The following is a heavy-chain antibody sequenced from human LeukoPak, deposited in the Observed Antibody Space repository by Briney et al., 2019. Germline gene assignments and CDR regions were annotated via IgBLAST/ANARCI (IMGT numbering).Heavy chain of an antibody. CDR1: GFTFSSYA. D-gene: IGHD3-22*01. V-gene: IGHV3-23*01. Sequence: PGGSLRLSCAASGFTFSSYAISWVRQAPGKGLEWVSAISGSGGSTYYADSVKGRFTISRDNSKNTLYLQMNSLRAEDTAVYYCAKEGVDSSGYFHFDYWGQGTLVTVSS. CDR3: AKEGVDSSGYFHFDY. J-gene: IGHJ4*02. CDR2: ISGSGGST.